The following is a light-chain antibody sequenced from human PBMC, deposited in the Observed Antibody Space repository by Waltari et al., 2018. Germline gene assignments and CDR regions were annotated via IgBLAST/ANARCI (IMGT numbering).Light chain of an antibody. Sequence: QSALTQPASVSGSPGQSITISCTGTSSDVGGYNYVSWYQQHPGKAPKLMIYDVSKRPSGFSNRFSGSKSGNTASRPISGLQAEDEADYYCSSYTSSSTLVVGGGTKLTVL. J-gene: IGLJ3*02. V-gene: IGLV2-14*01. CDR3: SSYTSSSTLV. CDR2: DVS. CDR1: SSDVGGYNY.